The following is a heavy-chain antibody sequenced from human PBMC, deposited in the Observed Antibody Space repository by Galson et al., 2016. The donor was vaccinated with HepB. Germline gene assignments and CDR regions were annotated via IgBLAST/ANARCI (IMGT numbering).Heavy chain of an antibody. Sequence: SPGKGLEWVSSISGGSSYKYYADSVKGRFTISRDNSKNSLYLQMNSLRAEDTAIYFCARTPGYSGTWYDAFDTWGPGTIVTVSS. CDR2: ISGGSSYK. CDR3: ARTPGYSGTWYDAFDT. V-gene: IGHV3-21*01. J-gene: IGHJ3*02. D-gene: IGHD6-13*01.